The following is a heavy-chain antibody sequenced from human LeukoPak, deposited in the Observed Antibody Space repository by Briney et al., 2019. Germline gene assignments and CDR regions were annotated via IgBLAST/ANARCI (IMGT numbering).Heavy chain of an antibody. CDR1: GFTFSSYA. J-gene: IGHJ4*02. Sequence: GGSLRLSCAASGFTFSSYAMSWVRQAPGKGLEWVSGISASGRSTYYADSVEGRFSISRDNSDNTVYLQMNSPTAEDTAVYYCAKESGGGYSYGGSVDCWGQGTLVTVSS. D-gene: IGHD5-18*01. V-gene: IGHV3-23*01. CDR2: ISASGRST. CDR3: AKESGGGYSYGGSVDC.